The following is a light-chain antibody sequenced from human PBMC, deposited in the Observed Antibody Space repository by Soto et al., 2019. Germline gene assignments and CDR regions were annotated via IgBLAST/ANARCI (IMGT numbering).Light chain of an antibody. CDR3: AAWDDSLNVYV. J-gene: IGLJ1*01. V-gene: IGLV1-44*01. Sequence: QSVLTQPPSASGTPGQRVTISCSGSSSNIGSKTVNWYQQLPGTAPKLLIYGSDQRRSGVPDRFSGSKSGTSASLAISGLQSEDYADYYCAAWDDSLNVYVFGTGTKVTVL. CDR1: SSNIGSKT. CDR2: GSD.